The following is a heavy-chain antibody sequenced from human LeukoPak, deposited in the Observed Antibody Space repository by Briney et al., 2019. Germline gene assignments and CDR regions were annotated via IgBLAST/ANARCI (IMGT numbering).Heavy chain of an antibody. D-gene: IGHD2-2*02. Sequence: SVKVSCKASGGTFSSYTISSVRQAPGQGLEWMGRIIPILGIANYAQKFQGRVTITADKSTSTAYMELSSLRSEDTAVYYCARDDAAIHLSYYYYGMDVWGQGTTVTVSS. CDR3: ARDDAAIHLSYYYYGMDV. CDR2: IIPILGIA. J-gene: IGHJ6*02. V-gene: IGHV1-69*04. CDR1: GGTFSSYT.